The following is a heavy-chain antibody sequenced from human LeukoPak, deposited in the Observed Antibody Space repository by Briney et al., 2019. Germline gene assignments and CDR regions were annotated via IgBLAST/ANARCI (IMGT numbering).Heavy chain of an antibody. D-gene: IGHD3-16*02. V-gene: IGHV4-4*07. J-gene: IGHJ4*02. CDR1: GGSISSYY. CDR3: ARSPLRLGELSSSTLFDY. CDR2: IYTSGST. Sequence: SETLSLTCTVSGGSISSYYWSWIRQPAGKGLEWIGRIYTSGSTNYNPSLKSRVTMSVDTSKNQFSLKLSSVTAADTAVYYRARSPLRLGELSSSTLFDYWGQGTLVTVSS.